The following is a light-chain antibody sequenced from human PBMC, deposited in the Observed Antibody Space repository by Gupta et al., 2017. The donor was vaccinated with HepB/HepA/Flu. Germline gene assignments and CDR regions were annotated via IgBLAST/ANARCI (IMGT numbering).Light chain of an antibody. CDR2: DVY. V-gene: IGLV2-14*03. Sequence: QSALTQVASVSGSPGQSITISCTGTSSDVDGYKYVSWYQQHPGKAPKLIIFDVYNRPSGVSNRFSGSKSGNTASLTISGLQAEDEADYYGSSYTSSSTRVFGGGTKLTVL. CDR3: SSYTSSSTRV. J-gene: IGLJ3*02. CDR1: SSDVDGYKY.